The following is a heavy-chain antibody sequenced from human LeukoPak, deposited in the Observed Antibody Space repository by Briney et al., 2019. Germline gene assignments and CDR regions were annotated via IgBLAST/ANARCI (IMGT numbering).Heavy chain of an antibody. CDR2: ISRNGGAV. CDR1: GFTFNQHS. CDR3: ARASSLIGGFDS. D-gene: IGHD2-8*01. J-gene: IGHJ4*02. Sequence: GGSLRLSCAASGFTFNQHSMSWIRQAPGKELEWLSYISRNGGAVHYADSVEGRFTISRDDAKNSLSLQMNGLRTDDTAVYFCARASSLIGGFDSWGRGTLVTVSS. V-gene: IGHV3-11*01.